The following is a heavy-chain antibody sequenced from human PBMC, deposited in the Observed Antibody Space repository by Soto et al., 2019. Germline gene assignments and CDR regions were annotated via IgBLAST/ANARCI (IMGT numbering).Heavy chain of an antibody. CDR3: TTDKKVAGSAGGMDV. V-gene: IGHV3-15*01. Sequence: PGGSLRLSCAASGFTFSNAWMSWVRQAPGKGLEWVGRIKSKTDGGTTGYAAPVKGRFTISRDDSKNTLYLQMNSLKTEDTAVYYCTTDKKVAGSAGGMDVWGQGSTVTVSS. CDR1: GFTFSNAW. CDR2: IKSKTDGGTT. D-gene: IGHD6-19*01. J-gene: IGHJ6*02.